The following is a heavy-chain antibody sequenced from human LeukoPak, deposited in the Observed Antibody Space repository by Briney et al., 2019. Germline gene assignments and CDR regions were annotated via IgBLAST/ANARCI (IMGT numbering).Heavy chain of an antibody. CDR2: IIPIFGTA. J-gene: IGHJ4*02. D-gene: IGHD2-2*01. CDR1: GGTFSSYA. V-gene: IGHV1-69*06. Sequence: SVKVSCKASGGTFSSYAISWVRQAPGQGLVWMGGIIPIFGTANYAQKFQGRVTITADKSTSTAYMELSSLRSEDTAVYYCARDSGADIVVVPAASDYWGQGTLVTVSS. CDR3: ARDSGADIVVVPAASDY.